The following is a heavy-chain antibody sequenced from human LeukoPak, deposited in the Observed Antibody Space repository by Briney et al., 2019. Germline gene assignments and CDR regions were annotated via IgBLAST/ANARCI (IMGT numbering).Heavy chain of an antibody. J-gene: IGHJ4*02. D-gene: IGHD3-10*01. CDR1: GYSFTSYW. Sequence: GESLKISCKGSGYSFTSYWIGWVRQMPGKGLKWMGIIYPGDSDARYSPSFQGQVTISADKSISTAYLQWSSLKASDTAMYYCARRYYYGSGIYSHFDYWGQGTLVTVSS. CDR2: IYPGDSDA. V-gene: IGHV5-51*01. CDR3: ARRYYYGSGIYSHFDY.